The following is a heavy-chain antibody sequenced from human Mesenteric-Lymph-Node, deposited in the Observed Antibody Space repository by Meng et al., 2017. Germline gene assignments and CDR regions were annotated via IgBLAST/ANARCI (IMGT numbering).Heavy chain of an antibody. Sequence: GSLRLSCTVSGFSINTNYYWGWIRQPPGKGLEWIGNFHHSGTTNYNPSLKSRVTISVDTSKNQFSLKLSSVTAADTAVYYCARDIVVVVAATLPDAFDIWGQGTMVTVSS. V-gene: IGHV4-38-2*02. CDR2: FHHSGTT. CDR1: GFSINTNYY. CDR3: ARDIVVVVAATLPDAFDI. J-gene: IGHJ3*02. D-gene: IGHD2-15*01.